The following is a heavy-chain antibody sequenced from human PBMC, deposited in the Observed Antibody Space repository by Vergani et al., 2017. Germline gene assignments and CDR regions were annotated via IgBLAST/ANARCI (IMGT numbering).Heavy chain of an antibody. D-gene: IGHD1-26*01. CDR3: ARQGWELLRTFFYD. J-gene: IGHJ4*02. V-gene: IGHV4-38-2*01. CDR2: ICHSGST. Sequence: QVQLQESGPGLVKPSETLSLTCAVSGYSISSGYYWGWIRQHPGKGLEWIGSICHSGSTYYNPSLKSRVTISVDTSKNQLSLKLSSVTAADTAVYYCARQGWELLRTFFYDWGQGTLVTVSS. CDR1: GYSISSGYY.